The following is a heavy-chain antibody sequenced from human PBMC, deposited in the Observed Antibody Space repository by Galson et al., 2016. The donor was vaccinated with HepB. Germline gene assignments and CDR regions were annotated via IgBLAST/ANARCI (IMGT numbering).Heavy chain of an antibody. CDR1: GYSFTNYW. CDR3: SRLQRGYGYVFPGYFDS. D-gene: IGHD5-18*01. J-gene: IGHJ4*02. V-gene: IGHV5-51*01. Sequence: QSGAEVKKPGESLRISCQGSGYSFTNYWIGWVRQMPGKGLEWKGIVYAGDSDTRYSPSFQGQVTISADKSISAAYLQWSSLKASDTAMYYRSRLQRGYGYVFPGYFDSWGQGTLITVSS. CDR2: VYAGDSDT.